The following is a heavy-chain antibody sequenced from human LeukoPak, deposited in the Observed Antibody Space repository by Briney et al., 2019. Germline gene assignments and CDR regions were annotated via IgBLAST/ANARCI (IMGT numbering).Heavy chain of an antibody. Sequence: RASVKVSCKASGYTFTSYGISWVRQAPGQGLEWMGWISAYNGNTNYAQKLHGRVTMTTDTSTSTAYMELRSLRSDDTAVYYCAREGGIAARLVGWFDPWGQGTLVTVSS. D-gene: IGHD6-6*01. CDR3: AREGGIAARLVGWFDP. CDR2: ISAYNGNT. J-gene: IGHJ5*02. V-gene: IGHV1-18*01. CDR1: GYTFTSYG.